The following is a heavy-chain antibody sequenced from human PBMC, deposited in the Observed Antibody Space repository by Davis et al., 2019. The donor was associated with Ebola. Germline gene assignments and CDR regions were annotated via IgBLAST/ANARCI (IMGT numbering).Heavy chain of an antibody. J-gene: IGHJ6*02. CDR3: ARDHDTLRFLVGMDV. D-gene: IGHD3-3*01. Sequence: GESLKISCAASGFTFDNYGMGWVRQAPGKGLAWVAGINWNGVSTAYADSVKGRFTISRDNAKNSLYLQMDSLRADDTASNYCARDHDTLRFLVGMDVWGLGTTVTVSS. CDR2: INWNGVST. V-gene: IGHV3-20*04. CDR1: GFTFDNYG.